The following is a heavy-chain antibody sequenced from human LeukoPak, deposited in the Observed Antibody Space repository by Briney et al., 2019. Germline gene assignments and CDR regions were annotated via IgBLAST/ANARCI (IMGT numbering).Heavy chain of an antibody. V-gene: IGHV1-8*01. J-gene: IGHJ4*02. CDR3: AREGDYYGSGDQGY. CDR1: GYTFTSYD. D-gene: IGHD3-10*01. CDR2: MNPNSGNT. Sequence: ASVKVSCKASGYTFTSYDINWVRQATGQGLEWMGWMNPNSGNTGYAQKFQGRVTMTRNTSISTAYMELSSLRSEDTAVYYCAREGDYYGSGDQGYWGQGILVTVSS.